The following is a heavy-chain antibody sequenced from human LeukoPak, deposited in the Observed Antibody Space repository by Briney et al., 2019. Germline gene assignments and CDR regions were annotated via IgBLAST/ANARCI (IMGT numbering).Heavy chain of an antibody. CDR1: GFTFSAYW. Sequence: PGGSLRLSCAASGFTFSAYWMTWVRQAPGKGLEWVAVISYDGSNKYYADSMKGRFTISRDNSKNTLYLQMNSLRAEDTAVYYCARGRGGDLWYFDYWGQGTLVTVSS. J-gene: IGHJ4*02. D-gene: IGHD2-21*02. V-gene: IGHV3-30-3*01. CDR2: ISYDGSNK. CDR3: ARGRGGDLWYFDY.